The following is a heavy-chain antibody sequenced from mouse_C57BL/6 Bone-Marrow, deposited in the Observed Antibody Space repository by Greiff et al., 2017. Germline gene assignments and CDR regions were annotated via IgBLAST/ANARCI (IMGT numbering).Heavy chain of an antibody. V-gene: IGHV1-64*01. Sequence: QVQLQQPGAELVKPGASVKLSCKASGYTFTSYWMHWVKQRPGQGLEWIGMIHPNSGSTNYNEKFKSKATLTVDKSSSTAYMQLSSLTSADSAVYYCARYYYGSSYDWYFDVWGTGTTVTVSS. D-gene: IGHD1-1*01. CDR1: GYTFTSYW. CDR2: IHPNSGST. CDR3: ARYYYGSSYDWYFDV. J-gene: IGHJ1*03.